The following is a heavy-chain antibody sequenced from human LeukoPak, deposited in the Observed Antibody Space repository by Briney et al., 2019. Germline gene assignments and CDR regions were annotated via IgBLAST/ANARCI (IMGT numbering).Heavy chain of an antibody. V-gene: IGHV4-4*07. D-gene: IGHD4-17*01. CDR2: IHSGTT. CDR1: GGSISSYF. Sequence: PSETLSLTCSVSGGSISSYFLSWIRQPAGKGLEWIGRIHSGTTTYNPSLKSRVTMSLGTSKNQVSLTLRSVTAADTALYYCTRDSGTTGEVKFDPWGQGTLVTVSS. CDR3: TRDSGTTGEVKFDP. J-gene: IGHJ5*02.